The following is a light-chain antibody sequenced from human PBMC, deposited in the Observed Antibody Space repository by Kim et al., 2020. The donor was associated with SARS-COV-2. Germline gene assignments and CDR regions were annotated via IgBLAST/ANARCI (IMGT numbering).Light chain of an antibody. CDR2: DVS. Sequence: GQSITISCTGTSSYIGNCNFVSWSQQHPGKAPKLLIYDVSKRPSGVSARFSGSKSGNTASLTISGLQAEDEADYYCSSHIGSSTWVFGGGTQLTVL. CDR3: SSHIGSSTWV. J-gene: IGLJ3*02. V-gene: IGLV2-14*04. CDR1: SSYIGNCNF.